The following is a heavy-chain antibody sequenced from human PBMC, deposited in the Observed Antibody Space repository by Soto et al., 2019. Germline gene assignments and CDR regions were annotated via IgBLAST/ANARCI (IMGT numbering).Heavy chain of an antibody. CDR1: GGYISSGGNY. CDR2: IYYTGHT. D-gene: IGHD2-8*01. J-gene: IGHJ4*02. CDR3: AREDINESFFDS. Sequence: QVQLQESGPGLVKPSQTLSLTCSVSGGYISSGGNYWSWIRQHPGKGLEWIGFIYYTGHTKYNAALKSRVNISGDMYQNQFSLTVTSVTAADMAVYYCAREDINESFFDSWGPGILVTVSS. V-gene: IGHV4-31*03.